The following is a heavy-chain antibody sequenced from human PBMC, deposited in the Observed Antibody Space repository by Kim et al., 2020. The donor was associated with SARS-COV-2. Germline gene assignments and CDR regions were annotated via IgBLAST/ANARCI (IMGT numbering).Heavy chain of an antibody. CDR3: ARPQVGSSWPRDRNGMDV. D-gene: IGHD6-13*01. V-gene: IGHV5-10-1*01. CDR1: GYSFTSYW. Sequence: GESLKISCKGSGYSFTSYWISWVRQMPGKGLEWMGRIDPSDSYTNYSPSFQGHVTISADKSISTAYLQWSSLKASDTAMYYCARPQVGSSWPRDRNGMDVWGQGTTVTVSS. J-gene: IGHJ6*02. CDR2: IDPSDSYT.